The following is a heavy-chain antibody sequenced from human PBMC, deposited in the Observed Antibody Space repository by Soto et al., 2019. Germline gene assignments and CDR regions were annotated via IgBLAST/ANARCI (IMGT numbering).Heavy chain of an antibody. D-gene: IGHD2-2*01. CDR3: ARVSGFKLLSVYHGYYNDV. J-gene: IGHJ6*03. CDR1: GYTFTSYD. CDR2: MNPNNGNT. Sequence: QVQLVQSGAEVKKPGASVKVSCKASGYTFTSYDINWVRQATGQGLEWMGWMNPNNGNTGYAQKFQGRVTMTRATSISTAYMELSSLRAEDTAVYYCARVSGFKLLSVYHGYYNDVRGNGTTVTVSS. V-gene: IGHV1-8*01.